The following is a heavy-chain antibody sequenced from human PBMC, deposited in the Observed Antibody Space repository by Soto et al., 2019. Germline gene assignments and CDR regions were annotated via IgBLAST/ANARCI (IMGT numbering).Heavy chain of an antibody. V-gene: IGHV4-31*03. CDR1: GCSISSGGYY. D-gene: IGHD1-26*01. J-gene: IGHJ6*02. Sequence: SETLSITCTVSGCSISSGGYYWTWIRQHPGKGLEWIGYNYYSGITYYNPSLKSRVTISLDTSKNQFSLKLSSVTAADTAVYYCARVSGSYYYGMDVWGQGTTVTVSS. CDR3: ARVSGSYYYGMDV. CDR2: NYYSGIT.